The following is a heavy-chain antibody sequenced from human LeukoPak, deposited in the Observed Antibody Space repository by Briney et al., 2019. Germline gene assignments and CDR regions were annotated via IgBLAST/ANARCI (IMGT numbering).Heavy chain of an antibody. CDR2: IKQDGSEK. D-gene: IGHD2-2*01. CDR1: GFTFGNYW. CDR3: AKDSLRTVPKASFDY. J-gene: IGHJ4*02. V-gene: IGHV3-7*03. Sequence: GGSLRLSCTASGFTFGNYWMSWVRQAPGKGLEWVANIKQDGSEKYYVDSVKGRFTISRDNSKNTLFLQMNSLRAEDRAVYYCAKDSLRTVPKASFDYWGQGTLVTVSS.